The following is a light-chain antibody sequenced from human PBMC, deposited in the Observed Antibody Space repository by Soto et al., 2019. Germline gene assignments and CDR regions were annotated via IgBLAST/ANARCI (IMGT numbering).Light chain of an antibody. CDR3: QQYYSTPRT. CDR1: QSVLYSSNNKNY. CDR2: WAS. Sequence: DIVMTQSPDSLAVSLGERATINCKSSQSVLYSSNNKNYLAWHQQKPGHPPKLLIYWASTRESGVPDRFSGSGSGTDFTLTISSLQAEDVAVYYCQQYYSTPRTFGQGTKVEIK. V-gene: IGKV4-1*01. J-gene: IGKJ1*01.